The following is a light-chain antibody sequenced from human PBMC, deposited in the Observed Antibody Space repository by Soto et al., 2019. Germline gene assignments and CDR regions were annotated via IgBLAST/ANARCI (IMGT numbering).Light chain of an antibody. CDR3: MQRIEFPLT. CDR1: QSHVDSDDGNTY. J-gene: IGKJ4*01. Sequence: DIVMTQTPLSLTVTPGEPASISSRSSQSHVDSDDGNTYLEWYLQTQGQSPQLLIYTVSYRDSGVPDRFSGMWSGTDFTLQISRVEAEDVGVYYCMQRIEFPLTFGGGTKVDI. CDR2: TVS. V-gene: IGKV2-40*01.